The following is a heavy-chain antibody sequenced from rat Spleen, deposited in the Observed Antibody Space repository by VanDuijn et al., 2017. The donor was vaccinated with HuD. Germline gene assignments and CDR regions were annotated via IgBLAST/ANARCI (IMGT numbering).Heavy chain of an antibody. CDR3: TTDTFYDGTYYPGGFDY. D-gene: IGHD1-12*02. Sequence: EVQLVESGGGLVQPGRSLKLSCAASGFTFSNYGMAWVRQAPTTGLEWVATISYDGCSTYYRDSVKGRFTISRDTAQNILYLQMNIPRSEDTATYYCTTDTFYDGTYYPGGFDYWGQGVMVTVSS. V-gene: IGHV5-29*01. CDR2: ISYDGCST. J-gene: IGHJ2*01. CDR1: GFTFSNYG.